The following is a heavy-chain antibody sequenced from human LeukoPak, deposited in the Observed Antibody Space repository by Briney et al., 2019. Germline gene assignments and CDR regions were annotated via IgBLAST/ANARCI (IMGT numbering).Heavy chain of an antibody. CDR2: MNPNSGHT. D-gene: IGHD2-15*01. V-gene: IGHV1-8*03. Sequence: ASVKVSCKASGYIFTTLDINWVRQATGQGLEWLGWMNPNSGHTGFAQKFQGRLTLTRNTSISTAYMELTSLRSEDTAVYYCARVAGSPDFWGQGTLVTVSS. J-gene: IGHJ4*02. CDR1: GYIFTTLD. CDR3: ARVAGSPDF.